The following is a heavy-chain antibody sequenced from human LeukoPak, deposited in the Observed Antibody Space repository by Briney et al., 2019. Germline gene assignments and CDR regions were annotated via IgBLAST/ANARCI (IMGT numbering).Heavy chain of an antibody. CDR2: INVNSGGT. Sequence: AAVKVSFKASGYTFTDDYIHWVRQAPGQGLEWMGLINVNSGGTNYAQKFYARVTMTRDTSISTDYMELSRLRSDDTAVFYCARSPHILTGENFDFWGQGTLVTVSS. D-gene: IGHD3-9*01. V-gene: IGHV1-2*02. CDR3: ARSPHILTGENFDF. CDR1: GYTFTDDY. J-gene: IGHJ4*02.